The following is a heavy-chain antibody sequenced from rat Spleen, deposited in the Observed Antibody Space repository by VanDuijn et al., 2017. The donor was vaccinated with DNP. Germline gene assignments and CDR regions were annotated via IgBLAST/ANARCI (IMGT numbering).Heavy chain of an antibody. Sequence: QVQLKESGPGLVQPSQTLSLTCTVSGFSLTSYGVRWVRPPPGKGLEWIGTIWSGGSTDYNSGLESRLSISRDTSKSQVLLKMSSLQTEDTGMYFCASGNNFGIAYWGQGTLVTVSS. D-gene: IGHD1-10*01. CDR2: IWSGGST. J-gene: IGHJ3*01. V-gene: IGHV2-16*01. CDR3: ASGNNFGIAY. CDR1: GFSLTSYG.